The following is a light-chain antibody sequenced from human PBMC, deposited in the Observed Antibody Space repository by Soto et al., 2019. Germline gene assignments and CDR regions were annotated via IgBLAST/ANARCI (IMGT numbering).Light chain of an antibody. CDR3: QQYPFT. CDR2: GAS. V-gene: IGKV3-20*01. CDR1: QSVSSSY. Sequence: EIVLTQSPGTLSLSPGERATLSCRASQSVSSSYLAWYQQKPGQAPRLLIYGASSRATGIPDRFSGSGSGTDFTLTISRLEPEDFAVYYCQQYPFTCGPGTKVDIK. J-gene: IGKJ3*01.